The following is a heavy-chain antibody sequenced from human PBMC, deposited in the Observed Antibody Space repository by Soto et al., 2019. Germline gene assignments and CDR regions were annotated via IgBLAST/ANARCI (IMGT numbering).Heavy chain of an antibody. CDR1: GGTFTTYA. Sequence: QVQLVQSGAEVKKPGSSVKVSCKASGGTFTTYAISWVRQAPGQGLEWMAGIIPIFGTANYAQKFPGRVTINADESTSTAYRELSSLSSEDTAVYYCARDLIAARRRVFYYYGMDVWGQGTTVTVSS. J-gene: IGHJ6*02. V-gene: IGHV1-69*01. CDR2: IIPIFGTA. CDR3: ARDLIAARRRVFYYYGMDV. D-gene: IGHD6-6*01.